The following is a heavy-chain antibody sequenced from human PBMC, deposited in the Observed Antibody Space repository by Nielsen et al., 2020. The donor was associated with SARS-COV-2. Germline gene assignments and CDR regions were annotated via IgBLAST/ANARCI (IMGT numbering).Heavy chain of an antibody. V-gene: IGHV1-18*01. CDR2: ISAYEGNT. Sequence: ASVKVSCKASGFTFTTFGISWVRQAPGQGLEGMGGISAYEGNTNYAQKFQGRVTMTTDTSTSTAYMELRSLRSDDTAVYYCARAQNYYDSSGYLRNDAFDIWGQGTMVTVS. CDR3: ARAQNYYDSSGYLRNDAFDI. J-gene: IGHJ3*02. CDR1: GFTFTTFG. D-gene: IGHD3-22*01.